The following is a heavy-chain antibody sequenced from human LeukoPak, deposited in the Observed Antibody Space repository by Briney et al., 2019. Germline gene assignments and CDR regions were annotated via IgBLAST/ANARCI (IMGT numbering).Heavy chain of an antibody. J-gene: IGHJ2*01. CDR1: GFTFSSYA. CDR2: ISYDGSNK. Sequence: GGSPRLSCAASGFTFSSYAMHWVRQAPGKGLEWVAVISYDGSNKYYADSVKGRFTISRDNSKNTLYLQMNSLRAEDTAAYYCARAPTYYYGSGESWYFDLWGRGTLVTVSS. V-gene: IGHV3-30*04. D-gene: IGHD3-10*01. CDR3: ARAPTYYYGSGESWYFDL.